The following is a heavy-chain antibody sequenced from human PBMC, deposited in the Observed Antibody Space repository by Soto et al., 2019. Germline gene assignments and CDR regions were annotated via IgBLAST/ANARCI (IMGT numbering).Heavy chain of an antibody. V-gene: IGHV6-1*01. CDR1: GDSVSSNSAT. Sequence: QVQLQQSGPRLVKPSQTLSLTCAISGDSVSSNSATWDRIRQSPSRALEWLGRTYYRSKWYTHSALSVKALITINPGTANNHLDLQLDAVAPDDTAVYYCVRLIGGSWLASWGQGTLVTVSS. CDR2: TYYRSKWYT. D-gene: IGHD2-8*01. CDR3: VRLIGGSWLAS. J-gene: IGHJ5*01.